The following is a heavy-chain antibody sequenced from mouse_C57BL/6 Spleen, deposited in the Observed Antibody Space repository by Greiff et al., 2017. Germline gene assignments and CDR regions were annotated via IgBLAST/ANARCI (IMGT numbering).Heavy chain of an antibody. CDR3: ARHYDGCYALDD. CDR2: IVPGGSGT. CDR1: GYTFTGYW. V-gene: IGHV1-52*01. D-gene: IGHD2-3*01. Sequence: VQLQQSGAELVRPGASVKLSCKASGYTFTGYWMHWVKQRPGHGLEWIGNIVPGGSGTNYNQKFKGKATFTVETSSSTAYLQLSSLTSEASAVYYWARHYDGCYALDDGGQGTTLTVSS. J-gene: IGHJ2*01.